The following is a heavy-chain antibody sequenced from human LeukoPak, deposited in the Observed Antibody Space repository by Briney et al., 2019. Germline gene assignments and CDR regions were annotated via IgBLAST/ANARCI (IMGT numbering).Heavy chain of an antibody. CDR2: ISYDGSNK. CDR3: ARVEYSSGWSYYYYMDV. Sequence: GGSLRLSCAASGFTFSSYDMHWVRQAPGKGLEWVALISYDGSNKYYGDSVKGRFTISRDNSKNTLYLQMNSLRAEDTAVYYCARVEYSSGWSYYYYMDVWGKGTTVTVSS. D-gene: IGHD6-19*01. CDR1: GFTFSSYD. V-gene: IGHV3-30*03. J-gene: IGHJ6*03.